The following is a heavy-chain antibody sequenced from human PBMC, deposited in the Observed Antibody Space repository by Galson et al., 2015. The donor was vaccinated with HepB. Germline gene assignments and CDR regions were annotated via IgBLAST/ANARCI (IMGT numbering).Heavy chain of an antibody. D-gene: IGHD3-10*01. J-gene: IGHJ6*02. V-gene: IGHV5-10-1*01. CDR1: GYSFTSYW. Sequence: QSGAEVKKPGESLRISCKGSGYSFTSYWISWVRQMPGKGLEWMGRIDPSDSYTNYSPSFQGHVTISADKSISTAYLQWSSLKASDTAMYYCARHQVLVRGANYYYYGMDVWGQGTTVTVSS. CDR2: IDPSDSYT. CDR3: ARHQVLVRGANYYYYGMDV.